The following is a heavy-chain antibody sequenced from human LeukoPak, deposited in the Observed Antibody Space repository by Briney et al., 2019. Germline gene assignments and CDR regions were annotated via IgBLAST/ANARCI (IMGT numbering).Heavy chain of an antibody. D-gene: IGHD4-17*01. J-gene: IGHJ3*02. CDR2: IYYSGST. CDR3: ARSREGAYDYGDYFSGDAFDI. Sequence: PSQTLSLTCTVSGGSISSGGYYWSWIRQHPGKSLEWIGYIYYSGSTYYNPSLKSRVTISVDTSKNQFSLKLSSVTAADTAVYYCARSREGAYDYGDYFSGDAFDIWGQGTMVTVSS. V-gene: IGHV4-31*03. CDR1: GGSISSGGYY.